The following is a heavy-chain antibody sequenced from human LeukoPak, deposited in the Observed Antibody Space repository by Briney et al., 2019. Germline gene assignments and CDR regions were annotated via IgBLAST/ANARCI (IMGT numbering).Heavy chain of an antibody. Sequence: SETLSLTCTVSGGSISSYYWSWIRQPPGKGLEWIGYIYYSGSTNYNPSLKSRVTISVDTSKNQFSLKLSSVTAADTAVYYCARWTDYDFWSGYKLADNWFDPWGQGTLVTVSS. V-gene: IGHV4-59*12. CDR1: GGSISSYY. D-gene: IGHD3-3*01. CDR2: IYYSGST. J-gene: IGHJ5*02. CDR3: ARWTDYDFWSGYKLADNWFDP.